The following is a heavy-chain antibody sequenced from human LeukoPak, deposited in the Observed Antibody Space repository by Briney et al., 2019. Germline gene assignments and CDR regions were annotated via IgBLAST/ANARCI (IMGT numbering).Heavy chain of an antibody. CDR3: AKELEITIFGVVIPSSNWFDP. J-gene: IGHJ5*02. CDR2: ISSSSSTI. CDR1: GFTFSSYS. D-gene: IGHD3-3*01. Sequence: GGSLRLSCAASGFTFSSYSMNWVRQAPGKGLEWVSYISSSSSTIYYADSVKGRFTISRDNAKNSLYLQMNSLRAEDTAVYYCAKELEITIFGVVIPSSNWFDPWGQGTLVTVSS. V-gene: IGHV3-48*04.